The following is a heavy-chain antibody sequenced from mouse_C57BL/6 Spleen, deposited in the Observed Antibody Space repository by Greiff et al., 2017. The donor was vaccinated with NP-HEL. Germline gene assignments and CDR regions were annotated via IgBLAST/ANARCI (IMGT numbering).Heavy chain of an antibody. CDR1: GFTFTDYY. D-gene: IGHD1-1*01. J-gene: IGHJ2*01. CDR2: IRNKANGYTT. Sequence: EVMLVESGGGLVQPGGSLSLSCAASGFTFTDYYMSWVRQPPGKALEWLGFIRNKANGYTTEYSASVKGRFTISRDNSQSILYLQMNALRAEDSATYYCARYCYGSTSYYFDYWGQGTTLTVSS. CDR3: ARYCYGSTSYYFDY. V-gene: IGHV7-3*01.